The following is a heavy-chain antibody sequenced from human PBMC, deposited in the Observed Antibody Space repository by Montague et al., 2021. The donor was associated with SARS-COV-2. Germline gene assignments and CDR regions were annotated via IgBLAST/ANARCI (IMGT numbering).Heavy chain of an antibody. V-gene: IGHV4-59*01. J-gene: IGHJ4*02. CDR2: IYYSGST. CDR1: GGSISSYY. CDR3: PSQVPDFWSGIDY. D-gene: IGHD3-3*01. Sequence: SETLSLTCTVSGGSISSYYWSWIRQPPGKGLEWIGYIYYSGSTNYNPSLKSRVTISVDTSKNQFSLNLSSVTAADTAVYYCPSQVPDFWSGIDYWGQGTLVTVSS.